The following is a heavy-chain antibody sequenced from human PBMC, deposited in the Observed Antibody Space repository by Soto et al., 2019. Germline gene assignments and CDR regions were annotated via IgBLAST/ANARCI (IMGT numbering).Heavy chain of an antibody. V-gene: IGHV1-69*01. CDR3: ARPSRPQDQAYDYYCMDD. Sequence: VQLVQSGAEVKKPGSSVIVSCKASAGTFSSYAISWVRLTPGQGHEWMGVTIPIFGTANHAQKFQGRVTITSDESTSTAYMELSSLRSEYTAVSYCARPSRPQDQAYDYYCMDDSGKETTVSVSS. CDR1: AGTFSSYA. D-gene: IGHD2-2*01. J-gene: IGHJ6*04. CDR2: TIPIFGTA.